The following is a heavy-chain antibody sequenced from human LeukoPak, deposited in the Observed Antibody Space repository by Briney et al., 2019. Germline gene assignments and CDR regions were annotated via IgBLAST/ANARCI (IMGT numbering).Heavy chain of an antibody. CDR1: GDSISSSSYY. D-gene: IGHD3-10*01. CDR2: IYTSGST. J-gene: IGHJ6*03. CDR3: ARGLRSTMVRGVIPFYYYYMDV. V-gene: IGHV4-61*02. Sequence: SETLSLTCTVSGDSISSSSYYWSWIRQPAGKGLEWIGRIYTSGSTNYNPSLKSRVTMSVDTSKNQFSLKLSSVTAADTAVYYCARGLRSTMVRGVIPFYYYYMDVWGKGTTVTISS.